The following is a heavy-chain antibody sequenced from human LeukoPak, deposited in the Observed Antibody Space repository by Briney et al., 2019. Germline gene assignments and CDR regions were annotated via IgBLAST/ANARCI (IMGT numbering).Heavy chain of an antibody. Sequence: GGSLRLSCAAFGFTFSSYEMNWVRQAPGKGREWVSFISASSGIIYYADSVKGRFTISRDNAQKSLYLQMNSLRAEDTAVYYCARGDTGYDRGDAFDFWGQGTMVTVSS. CDR1: GFTFSSYE. CDR2: ISASSGII. V-gene: IGHV3-48*03. CDR3: ARGDTGYDRGDAFDF. D-gene: IGHD5-12*01. J-gene: IGHJ3*01.